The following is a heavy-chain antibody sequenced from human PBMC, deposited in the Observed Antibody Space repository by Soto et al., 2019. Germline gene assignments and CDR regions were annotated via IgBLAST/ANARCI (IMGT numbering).Heavy chain of an antibody. J-gene: IGHJ6*02. CDR2: MNPNSGNT. CDR1: GYTFTSYD. CDR3: ARAAYDSSGYYGMDV. D-gene: IGHD3-22*01. Sequence: ASVKVSCKASGYTFTSYDINWVRQATGQGLEWMGWMNPNSGNTGYAQKFQGRVTMTRNTSISTDYMELSSLRSEDTAVYYCARAAYDSSGYYGMDVWGQGTTVTVSS. V-gene: IGHV1-8*01.